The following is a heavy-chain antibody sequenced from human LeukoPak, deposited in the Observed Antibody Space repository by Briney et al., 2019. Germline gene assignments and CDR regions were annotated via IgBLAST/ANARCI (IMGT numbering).Heavy chain of an antibody. CDR1: GASISDNNW. J-gene: IGHJ3*02. Sequence: SETLSLTCAVSGASISDNNWWSWVRQPPGKGLEWIGEILHSGSTNYNPSLKSRVTVSIDKSQNQFSLRLNSVTAADTAVYYCARPKHGSGWHAFDIWGQGTMVTVSS. D-gene: IGHD6-19*01. CDR2: ILHSGST. V-gene: IGHV4-4*02. CDR3: ARPKHGSGWHAFDI.